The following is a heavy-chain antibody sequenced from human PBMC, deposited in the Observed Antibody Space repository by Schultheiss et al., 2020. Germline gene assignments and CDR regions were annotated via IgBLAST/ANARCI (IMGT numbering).Heavy chain of an antibody. CDR1: GGSISSYY. V-gene: IGHV4-59*01. Sequence: SETLSLTCIVSGGSISSYYWSWIRQPPGKGLEWIGYIYYTGSTNYNPSLTSRVTISVDTSTNQFSLKLSSVTAADTGVYYCARELAAAYNWFDPWGQGALVTVSS. CDR2: IYYTGST. D-gene: IGHD6-13*01. J-gene: IGHJ5*02. CDR3: ARELAAAYNWFDP.